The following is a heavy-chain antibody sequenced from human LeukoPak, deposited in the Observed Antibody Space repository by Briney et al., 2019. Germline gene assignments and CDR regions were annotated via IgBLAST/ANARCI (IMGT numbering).Heavy chain of an antibody. V-gene: IGHV4-4*07. CDR2: IYTSGST. CDR3: AREEVVVVPAVNYGFYYIDV. CDR1: GGSVSTYY. J-gene: IGHJ6*03. Sequence: SETLSLTCTVSGGSVSTYYWSWIRQPAGGGLEWIGRIYTSGSTNYNPSLKGRVTMSVDTSKNQFSLKLSSVTAADTAVYYCAREEVVVVPAVNYGFYYIDVWGKGTTVTVSS. D-gene: IGHD2-2*01.